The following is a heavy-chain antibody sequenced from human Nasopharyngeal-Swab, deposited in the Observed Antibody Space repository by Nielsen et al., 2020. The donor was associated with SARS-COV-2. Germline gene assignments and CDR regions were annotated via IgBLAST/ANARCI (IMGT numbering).Heavy chain of an antibody. CDR3: AKDQGGSSWYGGAYYYYGMDV. J-gene: IGHJ6*02. V-gene: IGHV3-23*01. CDR2: ISGSGGST. CDR1: GFTFSSYA. Sequence: GASLKISCAASGFTFSSYAMSWVRQAPGKGLEWVSAISGSGGSTYYADSAKGRFTISRDNSKNTLYLQMNSLRAEDTAVYYCAKDQGGSSWYGGAYYYYGMDVWGQGTTVTVSS. D-gene: IGHD6-13*01.